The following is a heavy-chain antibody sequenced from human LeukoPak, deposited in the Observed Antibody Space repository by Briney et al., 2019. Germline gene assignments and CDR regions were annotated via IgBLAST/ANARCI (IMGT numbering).Heavy chain of an antibody. CDR1: GGTFSSYA. Sequence: ASVKVSCKASGGTFSSYAISWVRQAPGQGLEWMGGIIPIFGTANYAQKFKGRGTITADESRSTAYMELSSLRSEDTAVYYCARDRVGYSYGATFDYWGQGTLVTVSS. V-gene: IGHV1-69*13. D-gene: IGHD5-18*01. J-gene: IGHJ4*02. CDR2: IIPIFGTA. CDR3: ARDRVGYSYGATFDY.